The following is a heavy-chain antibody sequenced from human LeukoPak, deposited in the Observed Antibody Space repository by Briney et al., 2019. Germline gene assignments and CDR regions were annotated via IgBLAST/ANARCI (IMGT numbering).Heavy chain of an antibody. J-gene: IGHJ4*02. CDR1: GFTFSNYA. V-gene: IGHV3-23*01. Sequence: GGSRRLSCAASGFTFSNYAMSWVRQAPGKGLEWVSAISGSGGTTYYADSRKGRFTISRDNSKNTLHLQMNSLRADDTAVYFCAKDTSYHGYWGQGTLVTVSS. CDR2: ISGSGGTT. D-gene: IGHD3-16*02. CDR3: AKDTSYHGY.